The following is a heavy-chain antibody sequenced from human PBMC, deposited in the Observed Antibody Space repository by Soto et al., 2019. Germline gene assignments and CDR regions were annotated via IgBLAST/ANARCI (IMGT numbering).Heavy chain of an antibody. V-gene: IGHV4-34*01. Sequence: LETLSLTCAGYGGSFSGYYWRRIRQPSGKGLEWIGEINHSGSTNYNPSLKSRVTISVDTSKNQFSLKLRSVTAAATAVYYCASARVTYGSGTFDPWGQGTLVTVSS. J-gene: IGHJ5*02. D-gene: IGHD3-10*01. CDR3: ASARVTYGSGTFDP. CDR1: GGSFSGYY. CDR2: INHSGST.